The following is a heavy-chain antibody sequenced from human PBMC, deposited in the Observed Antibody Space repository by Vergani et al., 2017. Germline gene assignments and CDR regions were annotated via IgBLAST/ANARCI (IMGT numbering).Heavy chain of an antibody. CDR3: ARRKRDQFGVVTYNWFDP. J-gene: IGHJ5*02. D-gene: IGHD3-3*01. V-gene: IGHV4-30-2*01. CDR1: GGSISSGGYS. Sequence: QVQLQESGSGLVKPSQTLSLTCAVSGGSISSGGYSWSWIRQPPGKGLEWIGYIYHSGSTYYNPSLKSRVTISVDRSKNQFSLKLSSVTAADTAVYYCARRKRDQFGVVTYNWFDPWGQGTLVTVSS. CDR2: IYHSGST.